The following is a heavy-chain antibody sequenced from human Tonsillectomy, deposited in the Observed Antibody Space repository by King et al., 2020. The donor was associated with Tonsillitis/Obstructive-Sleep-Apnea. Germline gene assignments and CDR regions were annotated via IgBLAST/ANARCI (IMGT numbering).Heavy chain of an antibody. CDR3: ARDDVVGRYIDS. CDR1: GYTFTDYY. Sequence: QLVQSGAEVKTPGASVKVSCKASGYTFTDYYIHWVRQARGQGLEWLGIINPSSGVPRYAQKFQGRVTMTTDTSASTVYLGLNNLRSDDTAVYYCARDDVVGRYIDSWGQGALVTVSS. V-gene: IGHV1-46*01. D-gene: IGHD1-14*01. J-gene: IGHJ4*02. CDR2: INPSSGVP.